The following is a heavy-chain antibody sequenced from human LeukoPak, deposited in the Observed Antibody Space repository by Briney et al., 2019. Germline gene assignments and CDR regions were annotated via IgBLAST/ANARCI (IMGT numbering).Heavy chain of an antibody. CDR3: ARRRYCSSTGCYEGAFDI. V-gene: IGHV5-51*01. D-gene: IGHD2-2*01. Sequence: GESLHISWNSSGYIFSTYWIAWVRPMPGKGLEWMGIIYPCDSDPSYNPSFQGQVTMSADKSISTAYLQWSSLKASDSAMYYCARRRYCSSTGCYEGAFDIWGQGTMVTVSS. CDR2: IYPCDSDP. J-gene: IGHJ3*02. CDR1: GYIFSTYW.